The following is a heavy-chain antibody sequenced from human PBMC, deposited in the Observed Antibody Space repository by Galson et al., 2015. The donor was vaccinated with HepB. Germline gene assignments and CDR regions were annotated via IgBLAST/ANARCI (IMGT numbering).Heavy chain of an antibody. CDR1: GFTFSSYA. CDR2: ISYDGSNK. CDR3: ARDGKFFSRITMVRGPDPLAIRYYYGMDV. Sequence: SLRLSCAASGFTFSSYAMHWVRQAPGKGLEWVAVISYDGSNKYYADSVKGRFTISRDNSKNTLYLQMNSLRAEDTAVYYCARDGKFFSRITMVRGPDPLAIRYYYGMDVWGQGTTVTVSS. J-gene: IGHJ6*02. D-gene: IGHD3-10*01. V-gene: IGHV3-30*04.